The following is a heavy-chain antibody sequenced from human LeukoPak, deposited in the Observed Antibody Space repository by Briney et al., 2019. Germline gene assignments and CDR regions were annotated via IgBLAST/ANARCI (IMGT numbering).Heavy chain of an antibody. J-gene: IGHJ4*02. CDR1: GFTFSSYN. CDR2: ISGSGGST. D-gene: IGHD4-11*01. Sequence: GGSLRLSCAASGFTFSSYNMNWVRQAPGKGLEWVSAISGSGGSTYYADSVKGRFTISRDNSKNTLYLQMNSLRAEDTAVYYCAKDSSKTTIKHFDYWGQGTLVTVSS. V-gene: IGHV3-23*01. CDR3: AKDSSKTTIKHFDY.